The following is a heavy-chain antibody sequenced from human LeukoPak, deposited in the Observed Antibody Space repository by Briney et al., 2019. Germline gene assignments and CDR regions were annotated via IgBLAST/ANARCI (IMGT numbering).Heavy chain of an antibody. V-gene: IGHV3-74*01. J-gene: IGHJ5*02. CDR2: ISGDGTAT. CDR3: TRRVSATRWFDP. CDR1: GFTFSSHW. Sequence: AGGYLRLSCAASGFTFSSHWMHWVRQAPGKGLVWVSRISGDGTATIYADSVKGRFTISRDNADNTLYLQMTSLRVEDTAVYYCTRRVSATRWFDPWGQGTLVTVSS. D-gene: IGHD5/OR15-5a*01.